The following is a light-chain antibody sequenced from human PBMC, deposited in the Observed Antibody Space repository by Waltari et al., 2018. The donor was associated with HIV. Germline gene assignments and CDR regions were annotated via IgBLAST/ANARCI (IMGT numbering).Light chain of an antibody. V-gene: IGKV2-40*01. CDR1: PSLLISSDGHTY. Sequence: IVMTQPPLSLSVTPVEPASISCQSSPSLLISSDGHTYLDWYVHQLGQSPQLLLNTASSRASGGPDRFSGSGSGTYFTLKITRVEPADVGVYYCMQRKEFPWTCGQGTKVEIK. J-gene: IGKJ1*01. CDR2: TAS. CDR3: MQRKEFPWT.